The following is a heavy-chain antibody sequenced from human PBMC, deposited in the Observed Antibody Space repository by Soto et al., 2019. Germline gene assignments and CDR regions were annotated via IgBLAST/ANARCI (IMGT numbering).Heavy chain of an antibody. V-gene: IGHV3-30*18. D-gene: IGHD3-10*01. CDR1: GFTFSSYG. CDR2: ISYDGSNK. J-gene: IGHJ3*02. Sequence: QVQLVESGGGVVQPGRSLRLSCAASGFTFSSYGMHWVRQAPGKGLEWVAVISYDGSNKYYADSVKGRFTISRDNSKNPLYLQMNRLRAEDTAVYYCAKGQSYSGFDAFDIWGQGTMVTVSS. CDR3: AKGQSYSGFDAFDI.